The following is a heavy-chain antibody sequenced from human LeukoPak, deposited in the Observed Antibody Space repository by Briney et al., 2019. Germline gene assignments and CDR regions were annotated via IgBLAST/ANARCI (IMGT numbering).Heavy chain of an antibody. CDR1: GFTFGDYA. CDR3: TRRPTDIVVVPAAYYFDY. CDR2: IRSKAYGGTT. V-gene: IGHV3-49*03. J-gene: IGHJ4*02. Sequence: PGGSLRLSCTASGFTFGDYAMSWFRQAPGKGLEWVGFIRSKAYGGTTEYAASVKGRFTISRDDSKSIAYLQMNSLKTEDTAVYYCTRRPTDIVVVPAAYYFDYWGQGTLVTVSS. D-gene: IGHD2-2*01.